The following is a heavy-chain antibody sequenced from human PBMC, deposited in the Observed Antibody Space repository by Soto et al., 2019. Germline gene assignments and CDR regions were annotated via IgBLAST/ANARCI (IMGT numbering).Heavy chain of an antibody. D-gene: IGHD2-21*01. J-gene: IGHJ5*02. CDR1: GGSISSSNW. CDR3: ARLWFNDGWFDP. V-gene: IGHV4-4*02. Sequence: QVHLQESGPGLVKASETLSLTCAVSGGSISSSNWWSWVRQSPGKGLEWIGQIYHSGSTNYNPSLKSRVTMSVDKSKNQFSLKLSSVTDADTAVYYCARLWFNDGWFDPWGQGTLVTVSS. CDR2: IYHSGST.